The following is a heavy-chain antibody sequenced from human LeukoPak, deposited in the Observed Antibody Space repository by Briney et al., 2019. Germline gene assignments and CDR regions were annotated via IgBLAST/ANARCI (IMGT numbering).Heavy chain of an antibody. CDR2: IYTGGTT. CDR1: GFTVSSNS. Sequence: GGSLRLSCAASGFTVSSNSMSWVRQAPGKGLVWVSVIYTGGTTYYADSVKGRFTISRDNSKNTLYLQMNSLRAEDTAVYYCARDRSAAAALDYWGQGTLVTVSS. CDR3: ARDRSAAAALDY. J-gene: IGHJ4*02. D-gene: IGHD6-13*01. V-gene: IGHV3-66*01.